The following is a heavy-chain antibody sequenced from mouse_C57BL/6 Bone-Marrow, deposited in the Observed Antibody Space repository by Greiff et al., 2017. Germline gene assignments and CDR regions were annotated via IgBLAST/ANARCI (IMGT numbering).Heavy chain of an antibody. J-gene: IGHJ3*01. V-gene: IGHV1-42*01. D-gene: IGHD2-3*01. CDR3: AMDGYYVRFAY. CDR2: INPSTGGT. CDR1: GYSFTGYY. Sequence: EVQLQQSGPELVKPGASVKISCKASGYSFTGYYMNWVKQSPEKSLEWIGEINPSTGGTTYNQKFKAKATLTVDKSSSTAYMQLKSLTSEDSAVYCGAMDGYYVRFAYWGQGTLVTVSA.